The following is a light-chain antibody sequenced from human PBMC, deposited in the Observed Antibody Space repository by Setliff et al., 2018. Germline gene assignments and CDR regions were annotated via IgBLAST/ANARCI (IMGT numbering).Light chain of an antibody. J-gene: IGLJ1*01. Sequence: QPVLTQPPSVSGAPGQRVTISCTGSSSNIGSNTVNWYQQLPGTAPKLLIYRNNQRPSGVPDRFSGSKSGTSASLAISGLQSEDEADYYCAAWDDSLNGYVFGTGTKVTVL. CDR1: SSNIGSNT. CDR2: RNN. CDR3: AAWDDSLNGYV. V-gene: IGLV1-44*01.